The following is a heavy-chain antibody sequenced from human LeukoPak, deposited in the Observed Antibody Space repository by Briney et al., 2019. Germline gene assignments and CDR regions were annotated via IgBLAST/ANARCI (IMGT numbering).Heavy chain of an antibody. CDR1: GYTFTGYY. J-gene: IGHJ4*02. V-gene: IGHV1-2*02. Sequence: ASVKVSCKASGYTFTGYYMHWVRQAPGQGLEWMGWINPNSGGTNYAQKFQVRVTMTRDTSISTAYMELSRLRSDDTAVYYCARGVVVAALRDYWGQGTLVTVSS. CDR3: ARGVVVAALRDY. D-gene: IGHD2-15*01. CDR2: INPNSGGT.